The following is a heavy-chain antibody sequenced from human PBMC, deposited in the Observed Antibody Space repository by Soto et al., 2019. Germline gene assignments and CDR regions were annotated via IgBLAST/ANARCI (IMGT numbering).Heavy chain of an antibody. V-gene: IGHV1-2*02. CDR2: INPNSGGT. J-gene: IGHJ6*02. CDR3: ASPQGIAVAGTNYYYGMDV. Sequence: VKVSCKASGYTFTGYYMHLVRQAPGQGLEWMGWINPNSGGTNYAQKFQGRVTMTRDTSISTAYMELSRLRSDDTAVYYCASPQGIAVAGTNYYYGMDVWGQGTTVTVSS. D-gene: IGHD6-19*01. CDR1: GYTFTGYY.